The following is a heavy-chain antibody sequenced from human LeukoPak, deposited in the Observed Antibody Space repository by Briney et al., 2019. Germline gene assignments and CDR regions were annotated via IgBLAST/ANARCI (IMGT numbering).Heavy chain of an antibody. D-gene: IGHD2-15*01. CDR1: GFSFSSYG. Sequence: GGSLRLSCAASGFSFSSYGMHWVRQAPGKGLEWVAVIWYDGSNKYYADSVKGRFTISRDNSKNTLYLQMNSLRAEDTAVYYCARGGGRLTVYYYGMDVWGQGTTVTVSS. CDR2: IWYDGSNK. CDR3: ARGGGRLTVYYYGMDV. V-gene: IGHV3-33*01. J-gene: IGHJ6*02.